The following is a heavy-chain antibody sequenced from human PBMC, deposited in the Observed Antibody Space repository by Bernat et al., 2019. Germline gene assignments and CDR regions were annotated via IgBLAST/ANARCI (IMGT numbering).Heavy chain of an antibody. J-gene: IGHJ4*02. D-gene: IGHD5-12*01. CDR2: ITWNGGSI. CDR3: AKGSGYDQGSFDY. Sequence: EVQLVESGGGLLQPGRSLRLSCSASGFTFDDYAMHWVRQAPGKGLEWVSGITWNGGSIGYADSVKGRFTISRDNAENSLYLQMNSLRAEDTAFYFCAKGSGYDQGSFDYWGQGALVTVSS. CDR1: GFTFDDYA. V-gene: IGHV3-9*01.